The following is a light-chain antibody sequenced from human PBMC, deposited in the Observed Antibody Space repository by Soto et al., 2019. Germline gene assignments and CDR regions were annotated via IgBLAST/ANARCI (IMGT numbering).Light chain of an antibody. J-gene: IGKJ1*01. CDR1: QSVSSSY. CDR3: QQSAT. V-gene: IGKV3-20*01. CDR2: RAS. Sequence: EIVLTQSPGTLSLSPGERATLSCRASQSVSSSYLAWYQHKPGQAPRLLNYRASNRAAGIPDRFSGSGSGTDVTLTISRLEPEEFAVYYCQQSATFGQGTKVEIK.